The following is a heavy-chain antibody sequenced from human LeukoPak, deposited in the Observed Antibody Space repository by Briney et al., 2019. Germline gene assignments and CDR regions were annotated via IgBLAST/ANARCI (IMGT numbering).Heavy chain of an antibody. CDR1: GFTFSSYA. J-gene: IGHJ6*02. Sequence: GGSLRLSCAASGFTFSSYAMSWVRQAPGKGLEWVSAISGSGGSTYYADSVKGRFTISRDNSKNTLYLQMNSLRAEDTAVYYCAKIESSGSAHGMDVWGQGTTVTVSS. D-gene: IGHD6-19*01. CDR2: ISGSGGST. CDR3: AKIESSGSAHGMDV. V-gene: IGHV3-23*01.